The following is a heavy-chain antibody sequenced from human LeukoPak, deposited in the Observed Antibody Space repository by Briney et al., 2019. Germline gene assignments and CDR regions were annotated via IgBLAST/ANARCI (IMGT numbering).Heavy chain of an antibody. Sequence: GGSLRLSCAASGFTFSSYWMSWVRQAPGKGLEWVANIKEDGSEKYYVDSVKGRFTISRDNAKNSLYLQMNSLRAEDTAVYYCARGGDVLRFLEWSGNNWFDPWGQGTLVTDSS. J-gene: IGHJ5*02. CDR3: ARGGDVLRFLEWSGNNWFDP. CDR1: GFTFSSYW. V-gene: IGHV3-7*04. CDR2: IKEDGSEK. D-gene: IGHD3-3*01.